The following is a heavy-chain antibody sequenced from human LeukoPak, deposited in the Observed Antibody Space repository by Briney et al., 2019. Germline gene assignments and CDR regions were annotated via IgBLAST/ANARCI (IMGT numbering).Heavy chain of an antibody. CDR2: INHSGST. CDR1: GGSFSGYY. J-gene: IGHJ4*02. D-gene: IGHD6-13*01. CDR3: ARDLNGSSWYGY. V-gene: IGHV4-34*01. Sequence: SETLSLTCAVYGGSFSGYYWSWIRQPPGKGLEWIGEINHSGSTNYNPSLKSRVTISVDTSKNQFSLKLSSVTAADTAVYYCARDLNGSSWYGYWGQGTLVTVSS.